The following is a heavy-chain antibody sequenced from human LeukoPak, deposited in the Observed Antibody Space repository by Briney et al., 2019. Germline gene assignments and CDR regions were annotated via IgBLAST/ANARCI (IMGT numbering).Heavy chain of an antibody. D-gene: IGHD1-20*01. CDR2: ISGSGGST. CDR3: AKEGYNWSYYYYHYMDV. CDR1: GFTFSSYA. Sequence: RSGGSLRLSCAASGFTFSSYAMSWVRQAPGKGLEWVSAISGSGGSTYYADSVKGRFTISRDNSKNTLYLQMNSLRAEDTAVYYCAKEGYNWSYYYYHYMDVWGKGTTVTVSS. V-gene: IGHV3-23*01. J-gene: IGHJ6*03.